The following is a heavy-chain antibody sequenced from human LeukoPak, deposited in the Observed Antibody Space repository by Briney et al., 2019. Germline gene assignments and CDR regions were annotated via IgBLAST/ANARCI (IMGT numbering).Heavy chain of an antibody. J-gene: IGHJ4*02. CDR3: ARDWNGSVLDY. V-gene: IGHV4-31*03. CDR1: GGSISSGGYY. CDR2: IYYSGST. Sequence: SETLSLTCTVSGGSISSGGYYWSWIRQHPGKGLEWIGYIYYSGSTYYNPSLKSRVTISVDTSKNQFSLKLSSVTAADTAVYYCARDWNGSVLDYWGQGTLVTVSS. D-gene: IGHD3-10*01.